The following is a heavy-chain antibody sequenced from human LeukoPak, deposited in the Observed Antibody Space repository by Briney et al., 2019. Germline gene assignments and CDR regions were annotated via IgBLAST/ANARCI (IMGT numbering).Heavy chain of an antibody. CDR2: IDTNTGNP. D-gene: IGHD1-26*01. J-gene: IGHJ4*02. Sequence: ASVKVSCKASGYTFTRNAINWVRQAPGQGLEWLGWIDTNTGNPTYAQAFTGRLVFSSDTSVTTTYLQISSLKAEDTAIYYCARVGKYSGSYPDYWGQGTLVTVSS. CDR1: GYTFTRNA. CDR3: ARVGKYSGSYPDY. V-gene: IGHV7-4-1*02.